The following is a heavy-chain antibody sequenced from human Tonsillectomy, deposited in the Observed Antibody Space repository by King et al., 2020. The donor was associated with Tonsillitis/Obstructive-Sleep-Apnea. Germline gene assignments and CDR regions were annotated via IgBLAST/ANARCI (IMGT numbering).Heavy chain of an antibody. CDR3: ARRVPARRGAYFDY. D-gene: IGHD2-2*01. J-gene: IGHJ4*02. Sequence: QLQESGPGLVKPSETLSLTCTVSGGSISSYYWSWIRQPPGKGLEWIGYIYYSGSTNYNPSLKSRVTISVDTSKNQFSLKLSSVTAADTAVYYCARRVPARRGAYFDYWGQGTLVTVSS. CDR2: IYYSGST. CDR1: GGSISSYY. V-gene: IGHV4-59*01.